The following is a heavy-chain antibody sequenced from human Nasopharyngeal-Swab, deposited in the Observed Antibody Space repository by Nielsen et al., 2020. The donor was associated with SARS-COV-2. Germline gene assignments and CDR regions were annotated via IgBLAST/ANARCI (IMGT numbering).Heavy chain of an antibody. CDR2: NSGDGGST. Sequence: ESLKTPCATSGFTFYDYAIQLGRQASGEGPEVVSLNSGDGGSTYYADSVKGRFNLFRDKSKNSLYPQMNSLRTEDNALYYCAKDIWGGSSWYLIAVEPTGDAFDIWGQGTMVTVSS. J-gene: IGHJ3*02. V-gene: IGHV3-43*02. CDR3: AKDIWGGSSWYLIAVEPTGDAFDI. D-gene: IGHD6-13*01. CDR1: GFTFYDYA.